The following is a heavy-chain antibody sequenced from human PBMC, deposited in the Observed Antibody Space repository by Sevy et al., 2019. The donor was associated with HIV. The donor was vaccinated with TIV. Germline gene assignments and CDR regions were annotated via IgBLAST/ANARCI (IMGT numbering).Heavy chain of an antibody. V-gene: IGHV4-61*01. Sequence: SETLSLTCAVSGVSVSSDTYYWSWIRQPPGKGLEWIGYVYHTGSANYSPSFKSRVTISVDTSKNQFSLRLFSVAAADTAVYYRAREPYFFDKSGYYWDYWGQGALVTVSS. CDR2: VYHTGSA. CDR3: AREPYFFDKSGYYWDY. D-gene: IGHD3-22*01. J-gene: IGHJ4*02. CDR1: GVSVSSDTYY.